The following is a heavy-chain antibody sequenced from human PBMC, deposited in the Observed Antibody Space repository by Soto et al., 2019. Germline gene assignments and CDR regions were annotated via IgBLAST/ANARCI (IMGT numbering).Heavy chain of an antibody. J-gene: IGHJ5*02. CDR2: IYCNDDE. D-gene: IGHD1-1*01. CDR1: GFSLSTNGVS. CDR3: VHRYNWNDWFDP. Sequence: QITLKESGPTLVKPTQTLTLTCTFSGFSLSTNGVSVGWIRQPPGKALEILALIYCNDDERYSPSLKSMFTITKDTSKNQVVLTMTNMDPVDTATYYCVHRYNWNDWFDPWGLGTLVTVSS. V-gene: IGHV2-5*01.